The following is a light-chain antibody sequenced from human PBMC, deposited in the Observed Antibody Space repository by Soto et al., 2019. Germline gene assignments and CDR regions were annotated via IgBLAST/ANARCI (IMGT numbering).Light chain of an antibody. CDR2: STY. V-gene: IGKV1-17*01. Sequence: EIQMTQSPSSLSASVGDRVSITCRASQGIRNNVGWYRQKPGRAPERLIYSTYSLQSGVQSRFSGSGSGTEFSLTITSLQPEDFATYYCLQHYTYLRTFGQGTKV. CDR3: LQHYTYLRT. CDR1: QGIRNN. J-gene: IGKJ1*01.